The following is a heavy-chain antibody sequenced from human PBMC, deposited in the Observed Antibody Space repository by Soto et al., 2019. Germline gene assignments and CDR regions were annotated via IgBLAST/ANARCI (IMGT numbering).Heavy chain of an antibody. CDR1: GYTFTSYG. J-gene: IGHJ3*02. V-gene: IGHV1-18*01. CDR2: ISAYNGNT. Sequence: ASVKVSCKASGYTFTSYGISWVRQAPGQGLEWMGWISAYNGNTNYAQKLQGRVTMTTDTSTSTAFMERRRLRSDDTAVYYCARGPSDYYASSGYYPGDAFYIWGQGTMVTVSS. D-gene: IGHD3-22*01. CDR3: ARGPSDYYASSGYYPGDAFYI.